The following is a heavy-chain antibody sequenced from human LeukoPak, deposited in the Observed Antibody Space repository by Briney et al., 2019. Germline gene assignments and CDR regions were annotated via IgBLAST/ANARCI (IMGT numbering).Heavy chain of an antibody. D-gene: IGHD3-9*01. V-gene: IGHV4-34*01. CDR3: ASIREVRYFDWLSQPVPGYGMDG. J-gene: IGHJ6*02. CDR1: GGSFSGYY. CDR2: INHSGST. Sequence: SETLSLTCAVYGGSFSGYYWSWIRQPPGKGLERIGEINHSGSTNYNPSIKSRVTISVDTSKNQFSLKLSSVTAADTAVYYCASIREVRYFDWLSQPVPGYGMDGWVQGTTVGVSS.